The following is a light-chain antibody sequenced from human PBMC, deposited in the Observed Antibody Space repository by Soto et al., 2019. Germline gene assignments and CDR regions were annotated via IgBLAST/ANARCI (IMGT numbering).Light chain of an antibody. CDR1: SSDIGGYIF. V-gene: IGLV2-14*01. Sequence: QPASVSGSPGQSITVSCTGTSSDIGGYIFVSWYQQHPGKAPKLMIYEVSNRPSGVSNRFSASKSGNTASLTISGLQADDAADYYCSSFTATNTYVIFGGGTKVTVL. J-gene: IGLJ2*01. CDR3: SSFTATNTYVI. CDR2: EVS.